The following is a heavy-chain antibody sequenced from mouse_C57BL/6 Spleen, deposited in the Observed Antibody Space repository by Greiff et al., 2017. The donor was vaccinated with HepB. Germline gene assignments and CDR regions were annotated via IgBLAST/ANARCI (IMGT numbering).Heavy chain of an antibody. J-gene: IGHJ1*03. Sequence: VQGVESGAELVRPGASVKLSCKASGYTFTDYYINWVKQRPGQGLEWIARIYPGSGNTYYNEKFKGKATLTAEKSSSTAYMQLSSLTSEDSAVYFCARGDYNWYFDVWGTGTTVTVSS. CDR3: ARGDYNWYFDV. V-gene: IGHV1-76*01. CDR2: IYPGSGNT. CDR1: GYTFTDYY. D-gene: IGHD2-13*01.